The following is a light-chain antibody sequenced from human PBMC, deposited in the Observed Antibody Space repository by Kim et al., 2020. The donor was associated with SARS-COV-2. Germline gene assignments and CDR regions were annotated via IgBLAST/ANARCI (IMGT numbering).Light chain of an antibody. CDR1: RGDDGDYHF. CDR2: DVS. Sequence: QSITVSRTGTRGDDGDYHFVSWYQQHPTNAPKLVIYDVSNRPSGVSSRFTGSKSVNTASLTISGLQAEDEADYYCSSYTSSNTCVFGIGTKVTVL. CDR3: SSYTSSNTCV. V-gene: IGLV2-14*03. J-gene: IGLJ1*01.